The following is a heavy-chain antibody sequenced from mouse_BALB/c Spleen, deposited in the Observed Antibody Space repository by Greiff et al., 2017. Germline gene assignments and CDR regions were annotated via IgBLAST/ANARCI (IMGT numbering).Heavy chain of an antibody. J-gene: IGHJ3*01. CDR3: ARLYDYDWFAY. CDR2: ISNGGGST. CDR1: GFTFSSYT. D-gene: IGHD2-4*01. V-gene: IGHV5-12-2*01. Sequence: DVMLVESGGGLVQPGGSLKLSCAASGFTFSSYTMSWVRQTPEKRLEWVAYISNGGGSTYYPDTVKGRFTISRDNAKNTLYLQMSSLKSEDTAMYYCARLYDYDWFAYWGQGTLVTVSA.